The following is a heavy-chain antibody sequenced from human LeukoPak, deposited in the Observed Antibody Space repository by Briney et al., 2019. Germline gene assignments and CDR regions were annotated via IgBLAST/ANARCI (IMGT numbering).Heavy chain of an antibody. CDR1: GGSFSDYY. D-gene: IGHD3-22*01. Sequence: SETLSLTCAVYGGSFSDYYWNWIRQPPGKGLEWIGEINHSGSTNYNLSLKSRVTMSVDTFKNQFSLTLSSVTAADTAVYYCARVQDFETRGYYLGYWGHGTLVTVSS. J-gene: IGHJ4*01. CDR3: ARVQDFETRGYYLGY. CDR2: INHSGST. V-gene: IGHV4-34*01.